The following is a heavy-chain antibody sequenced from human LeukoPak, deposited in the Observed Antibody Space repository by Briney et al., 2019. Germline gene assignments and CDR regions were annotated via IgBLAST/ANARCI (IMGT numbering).Heavy chain of an antibody. CDR2: ISGSGSP. D-gene: IGHD3-22*01. Sequence: SETLSLTCTVSGDSISSGDYYWSWVRQPAGKGLGWIGCISGSGSPNHNPSLKSRVTISVDTSKNQFSRKLSSVTAADRAVYFCARGPYSYDSSGAFDIWGQGTMVTVSS. V-gene: IGHV4-61*02. CDR1: GDSISSGDYY. CDR3: ARGPYSYDSSGAFDI. J-gene: IGHJ3*02.